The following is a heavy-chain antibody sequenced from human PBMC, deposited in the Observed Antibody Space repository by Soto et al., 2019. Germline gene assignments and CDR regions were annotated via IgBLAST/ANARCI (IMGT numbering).Heavy chain of an antibody. CDR3: ASRDPGTSVDY. CDR1: GGPFTSNNW. Sequence: SETLSLTCAVSGGPFTSNNWWTWVRQPPGQGLEWIGEIYRTGSTNYNPSLKRRVTISLDKSENQFSLKVTSLTAADTAVYYCASRDPGTSVDYWGQGTLVTVSS. CDR2: IYRTGST. J-gene: IGHJ4*02. D-gene: IGHD1-7*01. V-gene: IGHV4-4*02.